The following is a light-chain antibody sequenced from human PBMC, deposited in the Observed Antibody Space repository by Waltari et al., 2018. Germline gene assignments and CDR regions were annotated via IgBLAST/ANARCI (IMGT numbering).Light chain of an antibody. CDR3: QSYDSSLTGSV. CDR2: VNG. CDR1: SSNIGAGYD. Sequence: QSVLTQPPSVSGAPGQRVTIPCTGSSSNIGAGYDVHWYQQLPGTAPKLLIFVNGNRPSGVPDRFSGSKSGTSAPLAITGLQPEDEADYYCQSYDSSLTGSVFGGGTKVTVL. J-gene: IGLJ2*01. V-gene: IGLV1-40*01.